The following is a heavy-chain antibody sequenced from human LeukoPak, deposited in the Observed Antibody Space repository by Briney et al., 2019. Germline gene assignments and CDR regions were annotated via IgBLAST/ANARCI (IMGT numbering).Heavy chain of an antibody. CDR1: GGSFSGYY. CDR2: INHSGST. J-gene: IGHJ4*02. CDR3: ASRLRYDILTGYYPPFDY. Sequence: SETLSLTCAVYGGSFSGYYWSWIRQPPGKGVEWIGEINHSGSTNYNPSLKSRVTISVDTSKNQFSLKLSSVTAADTAVYYCASRLRYDILTGYYPPFDYWGQGTLVTVSS. D-gene: IGHD3-9*01. V-gene: IGHV4-34*01.